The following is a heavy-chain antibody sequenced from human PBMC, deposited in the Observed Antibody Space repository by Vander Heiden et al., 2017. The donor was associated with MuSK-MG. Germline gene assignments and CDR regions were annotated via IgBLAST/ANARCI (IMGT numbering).Heavy chain of an antibody. CDR2: IYYSGST. D-gene: IGHD1-1*01. V-gene: IGHV4-59*01. J-gene: IGHJ5*02. CDR3: ARDGAWSTGWFDP. CDR1: GGSISSYY. Sequence: QVQLQESGPGLVTPSETLSLTCTVSGGSISSYYWSWIRQPPGKGLVWIGYIYYSGSTNYNPSLKSRVTISVDTSKNQFSLKLSSVTAADTAVYYCARDGAWSTGWFDPWCQGTLVTVSS.